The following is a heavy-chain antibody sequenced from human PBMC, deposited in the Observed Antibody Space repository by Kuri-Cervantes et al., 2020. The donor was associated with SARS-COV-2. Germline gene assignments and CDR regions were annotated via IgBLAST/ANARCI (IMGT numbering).Heavy chain of an antibody. Sequence: ASVKVSCKASGYTFTSYAMHWVRQAPGQRLEWMGWSNAGNGNTKYSQEFQGRVTITRGTSASTAYMELSSLRSEDMAVYYCARGPLLRGGNPYCFEYWGQGSQVTVSS. CDR2: SNAGNGNT. CDR1: GYTFTSYA. J-gene: IGHJ4*02. CDR3: ARGPLLRGGNPYCFEY. D-gene: IGHD4-23*01. V-gene: IGHV1-3*02.